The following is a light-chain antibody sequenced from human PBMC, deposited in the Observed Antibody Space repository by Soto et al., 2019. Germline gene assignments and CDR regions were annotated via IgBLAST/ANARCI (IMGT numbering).Light chain of an antibody. CDR2: XGS. CDR3: MQPLQSWT. Sequence: DSVMTQSPLSLPGTPAEPASISYXSSQGLLHMNGYNYLDSYLXXPWQSTXXXIDXGSNRASGVPDRFSGSGSGTDFTLKISRVEAEDVGVYYCMQPLQSWTFGQGTKVDIK. CDR1: QGLLHMNGYNY. J-gene: IGKJ1*01. V-gene: IGKV2-28*01.